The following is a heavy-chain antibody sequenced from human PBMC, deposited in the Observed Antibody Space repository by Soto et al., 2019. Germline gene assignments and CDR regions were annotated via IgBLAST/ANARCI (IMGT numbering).Heavy chain of an antibody. D-gene: IGHD6-19*01. CDR2: ISSSSSYI. Sequence: EVQLLESGGGLVQPGGSLILSCAASGFTFSSYAMSWVRQAPGKGLEWVSAISSSSSYIYYADSVKGRFTISRDNAKNSLYLQMNSLRAEDTAVYYCARDEGYSSGWYARGIDYWGQGTLVTVSS. J-gene: IGHJ4*02. V-gene: IGHV3-21*01. CDR3: ARDEGYSSGWYARGIDY. CDR1: GFTFSSYA.